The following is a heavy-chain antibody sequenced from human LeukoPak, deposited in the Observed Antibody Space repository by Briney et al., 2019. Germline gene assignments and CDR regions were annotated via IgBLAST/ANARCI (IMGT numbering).Heavy chain of an antibody. V-gene: IGHV4-34*01. CDR2: INHSGST. Sequence: SETLSLTCAVYGGSFSGYYWSWIRQPPGKGLEWIGEINHSGSTNYNPSLKSRVTISVDTSKNQFSLKLSSVTAADTAVYYCARSKYHGSVIDYWGQGTLVTVSS. J-gene: IGHJ4*02. CDR3: ARSKYHGSVIDY. CDR1: GGSFSGYY. D-gene: IGHD2-2*01.